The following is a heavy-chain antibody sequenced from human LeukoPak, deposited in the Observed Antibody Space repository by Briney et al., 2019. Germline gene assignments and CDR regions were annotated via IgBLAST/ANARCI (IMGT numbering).Heavy chain of an antibody. CDR3: ARDRYSGYDGYYYMDV. CDR2: IYYSGST. J-gene: IGHJ6*03. V-gene: IGHV4-59*01. Sequence: PSETLSLTCTVSGASISSNYWSWLRQPPGKGLEWIGSIYYSGSTNYNPSLKSRVTISKGTSKNQFSLKLSSVTAADTAVYYCARDRYSGYDGYYYMDVWGKGTTVTVSS. D-gene: IGHD5-12*01. CDR1: GASISSNY.